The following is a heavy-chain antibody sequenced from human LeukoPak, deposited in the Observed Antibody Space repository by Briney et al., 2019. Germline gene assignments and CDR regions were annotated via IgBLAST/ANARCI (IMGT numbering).Heavy chain of an antibody. Sequence: GGSLRLSCAASGFTFSSYAMSWVRQAPGRGLEWVSGVSGSGGNTFYADSVKGRFTISRDNSKNTLYLQMNSLRAEDTAVYYCAKDLYGSGSRLDYWGQGTLVTVSS. CDR3: AKDLYGSGSRLDY. CDR2: VSGSGGNT. V-gene: IGHV3-23*01. J-gene: IGHJ4*02. D-gene: IGHD3-10*01. CDR1: GFTFSSYA.